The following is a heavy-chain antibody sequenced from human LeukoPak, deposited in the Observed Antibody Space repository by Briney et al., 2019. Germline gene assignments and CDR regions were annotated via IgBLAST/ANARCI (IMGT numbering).Heavy chain of an antibody. J-gene: IGHJ4*02. CDR3: ARDADLVVVAASNFDY. V-gene: IGHV1-18*01. CDR2: ISAYNGNT. D-gene: IGHD2-15*01. CDR1: GHTFTSYG. Sequence: ASVKVSCKASGHTFTSYGISWVRQAPGQGLEWMGWISAYNGNTNYAQKLQGRVTMTTDTSTSTAYMELRSLRSDDTAVYYCARDADLVVVAASNFDYWGQGTLVTVSS.